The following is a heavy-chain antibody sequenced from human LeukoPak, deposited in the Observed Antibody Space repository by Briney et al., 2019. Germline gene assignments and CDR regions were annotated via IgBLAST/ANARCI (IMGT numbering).Heavy chain of an antibody. Sequence: SVKVSCKASGGTFSSYAISWVRQAPGQGLEWMGRIIPILGIADYAQKSQGRVTITADKSTSTAYMELSSLRSEDTAVYYCARDLRSYYYYGMDVWGQGTTVTVSS. CDR3: ARDLRSYYYYGMDV. V-gene: IGHV1-69*04. CDR1: GGTFSSYA. J-gene: IGHJ6*02. D-gene: IGHD4-17*01. CDR2: IIPILGIA.